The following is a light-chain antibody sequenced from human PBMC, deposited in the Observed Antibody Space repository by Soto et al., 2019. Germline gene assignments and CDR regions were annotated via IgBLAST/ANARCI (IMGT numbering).Light chain of an antibody. Sequence: QSALTQPASVSGSHGQSITISCTGTSSDVGASNYVSWYQRHPGTAPKLIIYDVTLRPSGVSNRCSGSKSGNTASLTISGLQAEDEADFYCISFSRSTPLVFGTGTKLTVL. CDR3: ISFSRSTPLV. CDR2: DVT. V-gene: IGLV2-14*03. CDR1: SSDVGASNY. J-gene: IGLJ1*01.